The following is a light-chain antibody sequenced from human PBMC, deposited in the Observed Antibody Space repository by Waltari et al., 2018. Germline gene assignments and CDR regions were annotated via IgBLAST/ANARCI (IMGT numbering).Light chain of an antibody. Sequence: DVVMTQSPLSLPVTLGQPASIPCRSSQSLVYSDGNTYLNWFQQRPGQSPRRLIYKVSNRDSGVPDRLSGSGSGTDFTLKISRVEAEDVGVYYCMQGTHWPPYTFGQGTKLEIK. CDR2: KVS. CDR1: QSLVYSDGNTY. V-gene: IGKV2-30*01. CDR3: MQGTHWPPYT. J-gene: IGKJ2*01.